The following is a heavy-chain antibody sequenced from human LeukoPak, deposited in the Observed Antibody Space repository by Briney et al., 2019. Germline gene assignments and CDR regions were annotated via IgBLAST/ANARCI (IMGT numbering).Heavy chain of an antibody. Sequence: GGSLRLSCAASGFTFSSYWMSWVRQAPGKGLEWVANIKQDGSEKYYVDSVKGRFTISRDNAKNSLYLQMNSLRAEDTAVYYCARAQGSGSYAQSDYWGQGTLVTVSS. CDR3: ARAQGSGSYAQSDY. V-gene: IGHV3-7*01. J-gene: IGHJ4*02. CDR1: GFTFSSYW. CDR2: IKQDGSEK. D-gene: IGHD1-26*01.